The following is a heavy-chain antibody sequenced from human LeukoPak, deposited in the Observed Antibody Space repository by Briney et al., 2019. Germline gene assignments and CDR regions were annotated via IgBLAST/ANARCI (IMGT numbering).Heavy chain of an antibody. Sequence: SETLSLTCTVSGDSISSGGYYWSWIRQHPGKGLEWIGYIYYSGSTYYNPSLKSRVTISVDTSKNQFSLKLSSVTAADTAVYYCARVAGYSSPFAYWGQGTLVTVSS. D-gene: IGHD6-13*01. CDR1: GDSISSGGYY. CDR3: ARVAGYSSPFAY. V-gene: IGHV4-31*03. J-gene: IGHJ4*02. CDR2: IYYSGST.